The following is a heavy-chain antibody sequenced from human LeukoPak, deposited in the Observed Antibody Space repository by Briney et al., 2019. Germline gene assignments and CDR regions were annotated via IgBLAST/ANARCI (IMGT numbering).Heavy chain of an antibody. V-gene: IGHV3-23*01. CDR3: AKDVSSWVTYYFDY. J-gene: IGHJ4*02. CDR1: GFTFSSYA. Sequence: GGSLRLSCAASGFTFSSYAMSWVRQAPGKGLEWVSAISGSGGSTYYADSVKGRFTISRDNCKNTLYLQMNSLRAEDTAVYYCAKDVSSWVTYYFDYWGQGTLVTVSS. CDR2: ISGSGGST. D-gene: IGHD6-13*01.